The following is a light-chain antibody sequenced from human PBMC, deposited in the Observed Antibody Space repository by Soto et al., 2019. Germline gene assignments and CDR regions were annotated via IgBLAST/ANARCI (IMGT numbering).Light chain of an antibody. CDR2: EVS. CDR1: SSDVGAYNY. V-gene: IGLV2-8*01. Sequence: QSALTQPASVSGSPGQSITISCTGTSSDVGAYNYVSWYQQHPGKAPKLMISEVSNRPSEIPARFSASKSGNTASLIVSGLQPEDEAEYFCSSFADGFNVVFGGGTKLTVL. J-gene: IGLJ2*01. CDR3: SSFADGFNVV.